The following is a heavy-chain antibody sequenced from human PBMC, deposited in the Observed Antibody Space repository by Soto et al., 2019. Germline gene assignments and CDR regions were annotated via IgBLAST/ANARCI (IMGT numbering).Heavy chain of an antibody. CDR1: GFTFSSYA. Sequence: EVQLLESGGGLVQPGGSLTLSCAASGFTFSSYAMSGVRQTPGKGLEWVAGISGSGGATYYADAVKGRLTTSRDNSNNTLYLQMNSLRAEDTAVYYCAKDLGPPVRSHYPYWYFDVWGRGTLVTVSS. J-gene: IGHJ2*01. V-gene: IGHV3-23*01. D-gene: IGHD3-10*01. CDR3: AKDLGPPVRSHYPYWYFDV. CDR2: ISGSGGAT.